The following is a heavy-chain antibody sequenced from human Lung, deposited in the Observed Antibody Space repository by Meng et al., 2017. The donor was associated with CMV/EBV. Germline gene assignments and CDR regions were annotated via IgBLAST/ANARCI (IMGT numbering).Heavy chain of an antibody. Sequence: GESXKISCAASGFTFSTFAMSWVRQAPGKGLEWVAFIRYDGSNKYYADSVKGRFTISRDNSKSTLYLQMNSLRAEDTAVYYCANDLGPGGDRTYYDILTGYYGYYYYGMDVWXQETXVTVSS. CDR1: GFTFSTFA. V-gene: IGHV3-30*02. CDR3: ANDLGPGGDRTYYDILTGYYGYYYYGMDV. CDR2: IRYDGSNK. J-gene: IGHJ6*02. D-gene: IGHD3-9*01.